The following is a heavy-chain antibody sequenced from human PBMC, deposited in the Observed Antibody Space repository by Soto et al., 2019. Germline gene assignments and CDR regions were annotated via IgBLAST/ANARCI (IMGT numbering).Heavy chain of an antibody. CDR1: GFTFSSYG. V-gene: IGHV3-30*18. D-gene: IGHD6-13*01. CDR3: AKDRQGGSWYLLSDY. CDR2: ISYDGSNK. Sequence: QVQLVESGGGVVQPGRSLRLSCAASGFTFSSYGMHWVRQAPGKGLEWVAVISYDGSNKYYADSVKGRFTISRDNSKNTLYLQMNSLRAEDTAVYYCAKDRQGGSWYLLSDYWGQGTLVTVSS. J-gene: IGHJ4*02.